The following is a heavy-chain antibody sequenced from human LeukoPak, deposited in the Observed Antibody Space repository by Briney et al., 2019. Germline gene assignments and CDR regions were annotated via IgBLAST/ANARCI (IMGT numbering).Heavy chain of an antibody. V-gene: IGHV4-39*01. CDR3: ARGRRRSSGWYFGYATRFDY. CDR2: IYYSGNT. J-gene: IGHJ4*02. D-gene: IGHD6-19*01. CDR1: GVSISSSNSY. Sequence: SETLSLTCTVSGVSISSSNSYWGWIRQPPGKGLEWIGSIYYSGNTYYNASLKSQVSISIDTSKNQFSLRLTSVTAADTAVYYCARGRRRSSGWYFGYATRFDYWGQGTLVTVSS.